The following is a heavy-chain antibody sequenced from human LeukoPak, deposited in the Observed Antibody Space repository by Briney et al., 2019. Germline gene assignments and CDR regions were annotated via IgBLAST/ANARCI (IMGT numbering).Heavy chain of an antibody. V-gene: IGHV4-59*08. Sequence: PSETLSLTCTVSGGSISSYYWSWIRQPPGRGLEGIGYIYYSGSTNYNPSLKSRVTISVDTSKNQFSLKLSSVTAADTAVYYCASFDSGSYYFDYWGQGTLVTVSS. CDR2: IYYSGST. CDR3: ASFDSGSYYFDY. D-gene: IGHD1-26*01. CDR1: GGSISSYY. J-gene: IGHJ4*02.